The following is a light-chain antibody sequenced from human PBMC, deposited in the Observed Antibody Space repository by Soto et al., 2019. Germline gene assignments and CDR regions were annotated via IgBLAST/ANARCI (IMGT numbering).Light chain of an antibody. CDR3: AAWDGSLSSWV. CDR2: KNN. V-gene: IGLV1-47*03. CDR1: SSNIGSNS. Sequence: QSVLTQPPSASGTPGQRVTISCSGSSSNIGSNSVYWYQQLPGTAPKLLIYKNNQRPSGVPDRFSGSKSGTSASLAISGLWSEDEADYYCAAWDGSLSSWVFGGGTKLTVL. J-gene: IGLJ3*02.